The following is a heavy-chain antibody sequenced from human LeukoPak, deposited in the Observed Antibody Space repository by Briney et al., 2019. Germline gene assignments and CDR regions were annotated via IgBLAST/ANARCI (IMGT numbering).Heavy chain of an antibody. CDR3: AKDKAVISMVRGVIIDLSYMDV. V-gene: IGHV3-21*01. CDR1: GFTFSTYN. J-gene: IGHJ6*03. D-gene: IGHD3-10*01. Sequence: GGSLRLSCAASGFTFSTYNMNWVRQAPGKGLEWVSSITSSSSYIYYADSVKGRFTISRDNSKNTLYLQMNSLRAEDTAVYDCAKDKAVISMVRGVIIDLSYMDVWGKGTTVTISS. CDR2: ITSSSSYI.